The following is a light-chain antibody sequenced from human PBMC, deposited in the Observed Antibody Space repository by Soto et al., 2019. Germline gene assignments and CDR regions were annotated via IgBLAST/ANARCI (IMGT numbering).Light chain of an antibody. CDR3: QQYGSSPFT. CDR1: QSVSSSY. Sequence: EVVLTQSPCTLSLSAGEGATLSCRASQSVSSSYLAWYQQKPGQAPRLLIYGASSRATDIPDRITGSGSGTDFTLTISRLEPEDFAVYYCQQYGSSPFTFGPGTKVDIK. CDR2: GAS. V-gene: IGKV3-20*01. J-gene: IGKJ3*01.